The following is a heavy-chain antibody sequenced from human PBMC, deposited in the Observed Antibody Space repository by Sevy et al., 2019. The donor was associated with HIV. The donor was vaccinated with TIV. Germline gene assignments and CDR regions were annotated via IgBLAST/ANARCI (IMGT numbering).Heavy chain of an antibody. CDR2: IIPILGSV. J-gene: IGHJ4*02. V-gene: IGHV1-69*13. CDR1: GGTFSSYG. Sequence: ASVKISCKASGGTFSSYGISWVRQAPGQGLEWMGGIIPILGSVNYAQKFQGRVTITADESTKTAYMELSSLRSEDTAVYYCARGGGNGWYYFDYWGQETLVTVSS. CDR3: ARGGGNGWYYFDY. D-gene: IGHD6-19*01.